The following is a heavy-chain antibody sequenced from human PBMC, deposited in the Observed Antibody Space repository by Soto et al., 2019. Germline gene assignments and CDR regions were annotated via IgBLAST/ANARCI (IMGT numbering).Heavy chain of an antibody. CDR1: GGSISSYY. V-gene: IGHV4-59*01. D-gene: IGHD5-12*01. CDR3: ARVEYSGYDLYYYYMDV. CDR2: IYYSGST. J-gene: IGHJ6*03. Sequence: SETLSLTCTVSGGSISSYYWSWIRQPPGKGLEWIGYIYYSGSTNYNPSLKSRVTISVDTSKNQFSLKLSSVTAADTAVYYCARVEYSGYDLYYYYMDVWGKGTTVTVSS.